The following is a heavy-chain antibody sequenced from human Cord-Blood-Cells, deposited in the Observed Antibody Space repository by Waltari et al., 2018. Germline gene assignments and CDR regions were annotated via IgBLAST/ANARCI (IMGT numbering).Heavy chain of an antibody. Sequence: EVKLVESGGSLVQRVGALRLSCSASGFPFSSYRMHWVRQAPGKGLVWVSRINSDGSSTSYADSVKGRFTISRDNAKNTLYLQMNSLRAEDTAVYYCARDYGDYAEYFQHWGQGTLVTVSS. CDR1: GFPFSSYR. D-gene: IGHD4-17*01. CDR3: ARDYGDYAEYFQH. J-gene: IGHJ1*01. CDR2: INSDGSST. V-gene: IGHV3-74*01.